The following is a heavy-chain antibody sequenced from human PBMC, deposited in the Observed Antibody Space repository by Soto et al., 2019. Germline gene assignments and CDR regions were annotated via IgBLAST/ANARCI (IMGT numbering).Heavy chain of an antibody. CDR3: ARGHSDGHYVYYGMDV. D-gene: IGHD3-22*01. CDR1: GVSISSGDYY. V-gene: IGHV4-31*03. Sequence: PSETLSLTCIVSGVSISSGDYYWRWIRQHPGKGLEWIGYIHNSGTTYYNPSLKSRLTISVDTSKNQFSLSLSSVTAADTAVYYCARGHSDGHYVYYGMDVWGQGTTVTVSS. J-gene: IGHJ6*02. CDR2: IHNSGTT.